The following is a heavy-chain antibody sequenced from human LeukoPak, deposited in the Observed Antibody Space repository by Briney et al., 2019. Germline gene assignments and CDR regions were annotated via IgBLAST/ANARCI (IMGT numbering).Heavy chain of an antibody. CDR2: ISDSGDDT. CDR3: ARSQEGLLNDY. CDR1: GFTFSNYA. V-gene: IGHV3-23*01. Sequence: PGGSLILSCAASGFTFSNYAMTWVRQAPGKGLQWVSTISDSGDDTYYEGSVKGRFTISRDNAKNSLYLQMNSLRAEDTAVYYCARSQEGLLNDYWGQGTLVTVSS. D-gene: IGHD2-15*01. J-gene: IGHJ4*02.